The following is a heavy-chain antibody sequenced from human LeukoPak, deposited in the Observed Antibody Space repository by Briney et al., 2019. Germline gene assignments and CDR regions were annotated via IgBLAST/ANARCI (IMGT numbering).Heavy chain of an antibody. V-gene: IGHV3-33*01. Sequence: GGSLRLSCAASGFTFSSYGMHWVRQAPGKGLEWVAVIWYDGSNKYYADSVKGRFTISRDNSKNTLYLQMNSLRAEDTAVYYCARDYSKRIAAIYYYYYGMDVWGQGTTVTVSS. D-gene: IGHD6-13*01. CDR1: GFTFSSYG. J-gene: IGHJ6*02. CDR3: ARDYSKRIAAIYYYYYGMDV. CDR2: IWYDGSNK.